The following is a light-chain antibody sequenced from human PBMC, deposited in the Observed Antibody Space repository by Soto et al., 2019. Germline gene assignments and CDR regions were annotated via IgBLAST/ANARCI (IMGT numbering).Light chain of an antibody. J-gene: IGLJ2*01. CDR2: EVS. CDR1: SSDVGGYNY. V-gene: IGLV2-8*01. CDR3: SSIAGHLNVV. Sequence: QSALTQPPSASGSPGQSVTISCTGTSSDVGGYNYVSWYQQHPGKAPKLMMSEVSNRPSGVPDRFSCSKSGNTASLTVDGVEAEDDDDYSYSSIAGHLNVVFGGGTKLTVL.